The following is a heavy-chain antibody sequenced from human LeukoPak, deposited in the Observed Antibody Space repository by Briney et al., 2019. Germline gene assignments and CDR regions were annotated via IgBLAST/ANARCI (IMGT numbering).Heavy chain of an antibody. CDR1: GFTFSSYA. J-gene: IGHJ4*02. CDR2: ISGSGGST. V-gene: IGHV3-23*01. CDR3: AKDRGKRGDYVFDY. D-gene: IGHD4-17*01. Sequence: GGSLRLSCAASGFTFSSYAMSWVRQAPGKGLEWVSAISGSGGSTYYADSVKGRFTISRDNSKDTLYLQMDSLRAEDTAVYYCAKDRGKRGDYVFDYWGQGTLVTVSS.